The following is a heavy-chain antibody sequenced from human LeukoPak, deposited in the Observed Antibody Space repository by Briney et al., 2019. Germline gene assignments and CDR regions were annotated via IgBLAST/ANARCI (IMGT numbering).Heavy chain of an antibody. V-gene: IGHV3-21*01. CDR3: ATSMVTFDY. J-gene: IGHJ4*02. CDR2: ISSSSSYI. D-gene: IGHD4-23*01. Sequence: GGSLRLSCAASGFTFSNAWMSWVRQAPGKGLEWVSSISSSSSYIYYADSVKGRFTISRDNAKNSLYLQINSLRAEDTAVYYCATSMVTFDYWGQGTLVTVSS. CDR1: GFTFSNAW.